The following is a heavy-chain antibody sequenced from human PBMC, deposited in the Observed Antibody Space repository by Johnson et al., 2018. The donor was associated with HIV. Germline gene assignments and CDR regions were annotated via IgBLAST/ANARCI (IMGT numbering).Heavy chain of an antibody. CDR2: IKQDGSEK. CDR3: ARGGSMWGRLVLGEKGGAFDI. J-gene: IGHJ3*02. Sequence: EVQLVESGGGLVTPGGSLRLSCAASGFTFSRYWMSWVRQAPGKGLEWVANIKQDGSEKYYVDSVKGRFTISRDNAKNSLYLQLNSLRAEDTALYYCARGGSMWGRLVLGEKGGAFDIWGQGTMVTVSS. D-gene: IGHD3-16*01. CDR1: GFTFSRYW. V-gene: IGHV3-7*01.